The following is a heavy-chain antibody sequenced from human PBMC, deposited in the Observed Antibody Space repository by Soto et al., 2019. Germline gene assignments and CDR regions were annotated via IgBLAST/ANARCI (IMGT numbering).Heavy chain of an antibody. CDR2: IYYSGTT. D-gene: IGHD3-22*01. CDR3: ARLKGAFFITTYNWFDP. Sequence: SETLSLTCTVSGDSISSRSSYWGWINEPPGNGLEWIGDIYYSGTTHYNPSLKSRVTISIDTSKNQFSLHLRSVTAADTAVYYCARLKGAFFITTYNWFDPRGQGTPVIVSS. J-gene: IGHJ5*02. CDR1: GDSISSRSSY. V-gene: IGHV4-39*01.